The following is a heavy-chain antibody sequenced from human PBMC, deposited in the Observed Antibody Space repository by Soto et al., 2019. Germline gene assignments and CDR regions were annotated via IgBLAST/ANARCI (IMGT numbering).Heavy chain of an antibody. Sequence: QVQLVQSGAEVKKPGASVRVFCKASGYTFTHYYIHWVRQAPGQGLEWMGIINPNGGITTYAQKFRAGFSMTRDTSTSTVYLELSSLRSEDSAVYYCATSVNSAMAFDYWGQGTLVTVSS. J-gene: IGHJ4*02. D-gene: IGHD5-18*01. V-gene: IGHV1-46*01. CDR1: GYTFTHYY. CDR3: ATSVNSAMAFDY. CDR2: INPNGGIT.